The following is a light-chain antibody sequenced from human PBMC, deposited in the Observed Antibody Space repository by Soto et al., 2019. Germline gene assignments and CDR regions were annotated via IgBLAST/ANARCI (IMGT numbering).Light chain of an antibody. J-gene: IGKJ1*01. Sequence: ETVLTQSPGTLSLSPGERATLSCRASQTVSSSYLAWYQQKPGQAPRLLIYGASSRATGIPDRFSGSGSGTDCTLTISRLEPEDCSVDYCQQYCQQYGSSPPSWMFGQVTRVDIK. CDR1: QTVSSSY. CDR3: QQYCQQYGSSPPSWM. CDR2: GAS. V-gene: IGKV3-20*01.